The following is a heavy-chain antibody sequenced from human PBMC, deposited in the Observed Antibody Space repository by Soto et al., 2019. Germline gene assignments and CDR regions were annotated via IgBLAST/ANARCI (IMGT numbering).Heavy chain of an antibody. CDR3: ARINITMVRGALYYYGMDV. Sequence: PSETLSLTCAVYGGSISSSSYYWGWIRQPPGKGLEWIGSIYYSGSTYYNPSLKSRVTISVDTSKNQFSLKLSSVTAADTAVYYCARINITMVRGALYYYGMDVWGQGTTVTVSS. CDR1: GGSISSSSYY. CDR2: IYYSGST. V-gene: IGHV4-39*01. J-gene: IGHJ6*02. D-gene: IGHD3-10*01.